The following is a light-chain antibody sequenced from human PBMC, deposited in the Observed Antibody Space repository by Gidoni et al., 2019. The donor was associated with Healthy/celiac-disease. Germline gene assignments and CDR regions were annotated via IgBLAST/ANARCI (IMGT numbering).Light chain of an antibody. CDR3: QQDGSFPFP. CDR1: QSVCSSY. CDR2: GAS. Sequence: EIVLTQSPGTLSLSPGVRATLSCRASQSVCSSYLAWYQQKPGQAPRLLIYGASSGANGIPDRFSVSGSVTDFTLPIRRLEPEDFAVYYCQQDGSFPFPFXPXTKVDIK. V-gene: IGKV3-20*01. J-gene: IGKJ3*01.